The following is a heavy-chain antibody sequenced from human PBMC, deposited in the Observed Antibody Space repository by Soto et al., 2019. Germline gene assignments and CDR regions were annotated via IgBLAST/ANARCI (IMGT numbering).Heavy chain of an antibody. Sequence: GGSLRLSCAASGFTFSSYAMSWVRQAPGKGLEWVSAISGSGGSTYYADSVKGRFTIPRDNSKNTRYLQMNSLRAEDTAVNYCATNFRAHLMITFGGVIGTGGYYFDYWGQGTLVTVSS. V-gene: IGHV3-23*01. D-gene: IGHD3-16*02. CDR3: ATNFRAHLMITFGGVIGTGGYYFDY. CDR2: ISGSGGST. CDR1: GFTFSSYA. J-gene: IGHJ4*02.